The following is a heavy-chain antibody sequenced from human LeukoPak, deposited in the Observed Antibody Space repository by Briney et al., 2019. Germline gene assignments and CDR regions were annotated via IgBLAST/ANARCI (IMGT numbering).Heavy chain of an antibody. CDR2: IRYDGSKK. CDR3: ARGFFLGPLYYMDV. D-gene: IGHD3-3*01. J-gene: IGHJ6*03. CDR1: GFTFSSYG. Sequence: PGGSLRLSCAASGFTFSSYGMHWVRQAPGKGLEWVAFIRYDGSKKDYADSVKGRFTISRDNSKNTLYLQMGSLRAEDMAVYYCARGFFLGPLYYMDVWGKGTTVTVSS. V-gene: IGHV3-30*02.